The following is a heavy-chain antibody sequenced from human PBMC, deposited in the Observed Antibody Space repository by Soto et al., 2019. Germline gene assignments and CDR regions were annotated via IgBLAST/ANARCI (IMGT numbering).Heavy chain of an antibody. V-gene: IGHV3-7*01. CDR1: GFTFSSYW. D-gene: IGHD3-3*01. J-gene: IGHJ4*02. CDR2: IKQDGSEK. CDR3: AREQYYDFWSGYSSGFDY. Sequence: GGSLRLSCAASGFTFSSYWMSWVRQAPGKGLEWVANIKQDGSEKYYVDSVKGRFTISRDNAKNSLYLQMNSLRAEDTAVYYCAREQYYDFWSGYSSGFDYWGQGTLVTVSS.